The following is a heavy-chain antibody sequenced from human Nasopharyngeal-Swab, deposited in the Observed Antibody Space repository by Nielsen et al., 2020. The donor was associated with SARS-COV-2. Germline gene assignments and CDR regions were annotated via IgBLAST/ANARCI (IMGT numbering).Heavy chain of an antibody. CDR1: GFTFSSYA. V-gene: IGHV3-23*01. J-gene: IGHJ4*02. Sequence: GGSLRLSCAASGFTFSSYAMSWVRQAPGKGLEWVSVISGSGGSTYYADSVKGRFTISRDNSKNTLYLQMNSLRAEDTAVYYCARYDDYNDSSGYAYWGQGTLVTVSS. D-gene: IGHD3-22*01. CDR3: ARYDDYNDSSGYAY. CDR2: ISGSGGST.